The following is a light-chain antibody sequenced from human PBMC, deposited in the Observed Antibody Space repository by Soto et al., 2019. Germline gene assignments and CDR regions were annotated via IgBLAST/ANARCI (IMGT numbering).Light chain of an antibody. J-gene: IGLJ1*01. CDR2: DDS. CDR1: TSTLGAGYD. V-gene: IGLV1-40*01. CDR3: QSFDSSLSAYV. Sequence: QPVLTHPPSATGAPGQTLTISYIGITSTLGAGYDLHWYQHLPGTAPKLLIYDDSNRPSGVPDRFSGSRSGTSASLAITALQADDEADYYCQSFDSSLSAYVFGNGTKVTVL.